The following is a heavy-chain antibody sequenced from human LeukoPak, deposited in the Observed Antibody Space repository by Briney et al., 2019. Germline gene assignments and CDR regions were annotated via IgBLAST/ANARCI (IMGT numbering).Heavy chain of an antibody. CDR3: ARARDYYGSGSYYTPLYGSGSYRVRYFQH. CDR1: GGSISNYY. Sequence: SETLSLTCTVSGGSISNYYWSWIRQPPGKGLEWIGYVYYSGNTKYNPSLKSRVPISMDTSKNQFSLKLSSVTAADTAVYYCARARDYYGSGSYYTPLYGSGSYRVRYFQHWGQGTLVTVSS. D-gene: IGHD3-10*01. CDR2: VYYSGNT. J-gene: IGHJ1*01. V-gene: IGHV4-59*12.